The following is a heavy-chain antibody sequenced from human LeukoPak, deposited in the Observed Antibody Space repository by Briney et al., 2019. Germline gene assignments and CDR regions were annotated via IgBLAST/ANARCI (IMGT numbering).Heavy chain of an antibody. J-gene: IGHJ5*02. D-gene: IGHD5-12*01. V-gene: IGHV4-39*07. CDR3: ARAWLPNWFDP. CDR1: GGSISSRSYY. Sequence: SETLSLTCTVSGGSISSRSYYWGWIRQPPGKGLEWIGSIYYSGSAYYNPSLKSRVTMSVDTSRNQVSLKLSSVTAADTAVYYCARAWLPNWFDPWGQGTLVTVSS. CDR2: IYYSGSA.